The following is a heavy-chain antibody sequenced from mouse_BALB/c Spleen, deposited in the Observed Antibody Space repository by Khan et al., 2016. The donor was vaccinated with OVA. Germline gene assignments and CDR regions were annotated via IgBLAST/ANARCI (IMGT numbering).Heavy chain of an antibody. Sequence: QVQLKESGPGLVAPSQSLSLTCTVSGFSLTGYGVNWVRQPPGKGLEWLGMIWGDGTTDYNSTLKSRLSISKDISKSQVFLKMNSLQTDDTARYYCARAYYGNYREAMDYWGQGTSVTVSS. J-gene: IGHJ4*01. CDR2: IWGDGTT. CDR1: GFSLTGYG. V-gene: IGHV2-6-7*01. D-gene: IGHD2-10*01. CDR3: ARAYYGNYREAMDY.